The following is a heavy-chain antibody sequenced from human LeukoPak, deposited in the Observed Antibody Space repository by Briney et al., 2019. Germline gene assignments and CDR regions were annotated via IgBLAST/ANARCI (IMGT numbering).Heavy chain of an antibody. CDR2: IYTSGST. V-gene: IGHV4-4*07. D-gene: IGHD3-3*01. J-gene: IGHJ5*02. CDR1: GGSISSYY. Sequence: PSETLSLTCTVSGGSISSYYWSWIRQPAGKGLEWIGRIYTSGSTNYNPSLKSRVTISVDKSKNQFSLKLSSVTAADTAVYYCARDITDFWSGYYKIGSNSWFDPWGQGTLVTVSS. CDR3: ARDITDFWSGYYKIGSNSWFDP.